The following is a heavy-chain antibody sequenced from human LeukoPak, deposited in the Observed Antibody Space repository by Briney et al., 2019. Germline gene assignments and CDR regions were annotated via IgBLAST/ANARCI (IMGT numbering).Heavy chain of an antibody. D-gene: IGHD3-22*01. CDR3: ARDRTLYYDSSGYYYQLDY. V-gene: IGHV1-69*04. J-gene: IGHJ4*02. CDR1: GGTFSSYA. Sequence: PVASVTVSCKASGGTFSSYAISWVRQAPGQGLEWMGRIIPILGIANYAQKFQGRVTITADKSTSTAYMELSSLRSEDTAVYYCARDRTLYYDSSGYYYQLDYWGQGTLVTVSS. CDR2: IIPILGIA.